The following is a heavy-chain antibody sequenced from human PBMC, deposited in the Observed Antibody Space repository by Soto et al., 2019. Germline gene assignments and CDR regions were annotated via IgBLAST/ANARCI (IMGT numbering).Heavy chain of an antibody. CDR3: ARVAYSSGRYTKNYYYYYGMDV. Sequence: GGSLRLSCAASGFTFSSYWMHWVRQAPGKGLVWVSRINSDGSSTSYADSVKGRFTISRDNAKNTLYLQMNSLRAEDTAVYYCARVAYSSGRYTKNYYYYYGMDVWGQGTTVTVSS. D-gene: IGHD6-19*01. CDR2: INSDGSST. CDR1: GFTFSSYW. V-gene: IGHV3-74*01. J-gene: IGHJ6*02.